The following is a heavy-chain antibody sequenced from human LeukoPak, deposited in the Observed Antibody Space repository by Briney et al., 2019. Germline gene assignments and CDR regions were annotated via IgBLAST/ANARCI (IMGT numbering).Heavy chain of an antibody. CDR3: VRLASGLIDY. CDR1: GGSIDNSHYY. CDR2: IHYSGST. J-gene: IGHJ4*02. V-gene: IGHV4-39*01. Sequence: SETLSLTCTVSGGSIDNSHYYWGWIRQPPGEGLEWIASIHYSGSTHYNPSLKSRVTISVDTSKNQFSLTLSSVTAADTAVYYCVRLASGLIDYWGQGTLVTVSS. D-gene: IGHD6-19*01.